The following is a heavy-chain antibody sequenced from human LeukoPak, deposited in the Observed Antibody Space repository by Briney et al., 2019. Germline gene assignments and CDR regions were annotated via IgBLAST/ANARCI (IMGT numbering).Heavy chain of an antibody. J-gene: IGHJ4*02. V-gene: IGHV3-7*01. CDR1: GFTFNTYW. CDR3: TTFDNPFGY. Sequence: PGGSLRLSCAASGFTFNTYWMSWVRQAPGKGLEWVANIKHDGSEKYYVDSVKGRFTISRNNAKNSLYLQMNSLRAEDTAVYCCTTFDNPFGYWGQGTLVTVSS. CDR2: IKHDGSEK. D-gene: IGHD3-9*01.